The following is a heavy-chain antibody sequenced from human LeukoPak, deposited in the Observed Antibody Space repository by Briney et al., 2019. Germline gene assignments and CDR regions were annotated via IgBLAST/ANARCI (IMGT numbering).Heavy chain of an antibody. J-gene: IGHJ4*02. CDR2: ISGSGTAT. D-gene: IGHD6-19*01. Sequence: GGSLRLSCAASEFTFSNYAMTWVRQAPGKGLKWVSTISGSGTATYYADSVKGRFTISRDNSKNTLYLQMNSLRAEDTAVYYCAKDLRIALAGPIDYWGQGTLVTVSS. CDR3: AKDLRIALAGPIDY. V-gene: IGHV3-23*01. CDR1: EFTFSNYA.